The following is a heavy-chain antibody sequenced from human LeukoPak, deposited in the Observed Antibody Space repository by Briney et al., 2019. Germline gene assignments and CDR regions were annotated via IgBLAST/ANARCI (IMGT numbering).Heavy chain of an antibody. Sequence: PGRSLRLSCAASGFTFSSYAMHWVRQAPGKGLEWVAVISYDGSNKFYADSVKGRFTLSRDNSKNTLYLQMNSLRAEDTAVYHCAKGLLRYFDYWGQGTLVTVSS. J-gene: IGHJ4*02. CDR1: GFTFSSYA. CDR3: AKGLLRYFDY. V-gene: IGHV3-30-3*01. D-gene: IGHD3-22*01. CDR2: ISYDGSNK.